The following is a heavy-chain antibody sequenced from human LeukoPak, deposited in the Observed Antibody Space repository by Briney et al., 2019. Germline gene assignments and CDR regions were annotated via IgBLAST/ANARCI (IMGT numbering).Heavy chain of an antibody. D-gene: IGHD1-7*01. CDR3: ARDLELKTTFDY. V-gene: IGHV1-18*01. CDR1: GYTFTSYG. Sequence: ASVKVSCKASGYTFTSYGISWVRQAPGQGLEWMGWISAYNGNTNYAQKLQGRVTMTTDTSTSTAYMELRSLRSDDTAVYYCARDLELKTTFDYWGQGALVTVSS. J-gene: IGHJ4*02. CDR2: ISAYNGNT.